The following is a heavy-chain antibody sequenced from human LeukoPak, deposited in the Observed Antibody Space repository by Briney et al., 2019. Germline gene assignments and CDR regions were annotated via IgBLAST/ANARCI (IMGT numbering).Heavy chain of an antibody. D-gene: IGHD3-16*01. CDR1: GGSISSSSYY. V-gene: IGHV4-39*07. CDR2: IYYSGST. Sequence: SETLSLTCTVSGGSISSSSYYWGWIRQPPGKGLEWIGSIYYSGSTYYNPSLKSRVTISVDTSENQFSLKLSSVTAADTAVYYCARATDYEPFDYWGQGTLVTVSS. CDR3: ARATDYEPFDY. J-gene: IGHJ4*02.